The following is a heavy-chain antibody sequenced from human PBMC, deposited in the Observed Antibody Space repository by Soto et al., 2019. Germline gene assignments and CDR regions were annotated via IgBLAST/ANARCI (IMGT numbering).Heavy chain of an antibody. V-gene: IGHV1-69*02. CDR3: ATSYGSGSTHFDY. CDR1: GGTFNSYT. J-gene: IGHJ4*02. CDR2: VNPIVGMS. Sequence: QVQLVQSGAEVKKPGSSVKVSCTASGGTFNSYTINWVRQAPGQRLEWVGRVNPIVGMSSSASKFQGRVTLTPDXXTSKAYLDLTSLKSDDTAVYYCATSYGSGSTHFDYWGQGTLVTVSS. D-gene: IGHD3-10*01.